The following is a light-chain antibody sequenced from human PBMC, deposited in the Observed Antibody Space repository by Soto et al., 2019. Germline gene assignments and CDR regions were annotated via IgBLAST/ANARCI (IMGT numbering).Light chain of an antibody. J-gene: IGLJ3*02. V-gene: IGLV2-8*01. CDR3: TSYVGNDIWV. CDR2: EVT. CDR1: SSDVGAYKY. Sequence: QSALTQPPSASGSPGQPVTFSCTGTSSDVGAYKYVSWYQQYPGKAPKLMIYEVTKRPSGVPDRFSGSKSGNTASLTVSGLQAEDEADYYCTSYVGNDIWVFGGGTKLTVL.